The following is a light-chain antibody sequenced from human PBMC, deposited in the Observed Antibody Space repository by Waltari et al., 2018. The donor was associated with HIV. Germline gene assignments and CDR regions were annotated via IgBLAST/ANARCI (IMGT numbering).Light chain of an antibody. CDR3: QQSNSIPLT. J-gene: IGKJ4*01. V-gene: IGKV1-39*01. Sequence: DIQMTQSPSSLSASVGDRVTITCRASQSIGRYLNWYQQKPGKAPKLLIFTASTLQSGVPSRFGGSGSGTDFSLTISSLQPEDFATYYCQQSNSIPLTFGGGTKVEIK. CDR2: TAS. CDR1: QSIGRY.